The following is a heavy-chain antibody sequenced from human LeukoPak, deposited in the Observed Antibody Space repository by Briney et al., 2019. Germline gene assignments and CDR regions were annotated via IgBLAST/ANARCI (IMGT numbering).Heavy chain of an antibody. CDR2: ISSGTI. V-gene: IGHV3-48*01. CDR1: GFTLMTFG. CDR3: ARDFGYRFDY. J-gene: IGHJ4*02. D-gene: IGHD6-13*01. Sequence: GGSLRLSCAAPGFTLMTFGMSWVSQAPGKGLEWVSHISSGTIDYADSVKGRFTISRDIGKNSLYLQMNSLRAEDTAVYYCARDFGYRFDYWGQGALVTVSS.